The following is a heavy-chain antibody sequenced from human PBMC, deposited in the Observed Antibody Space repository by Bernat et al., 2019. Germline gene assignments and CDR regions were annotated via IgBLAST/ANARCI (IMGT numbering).Heavy chain of an antibody. CDR1: GFTFSSYG. V-gene: IGHV3-33*01. Sequence: QVQLVESGGGVVQPGRSLRLSCAASGFTFSSYGMHWVRQAPGKGLEWVAVIWYDGSNKYYADSVKGRFTISRDNSKNTLDLQMNSLRAEDTAVYYCAGEDGYNLSSFDYWGQGTLVTVSS. CDR2: IWYDGSNK. D-gene: IGHD5-24*01. CDR3: AGEDGYNLSSFDY. J-gene: IGHJ4*02.